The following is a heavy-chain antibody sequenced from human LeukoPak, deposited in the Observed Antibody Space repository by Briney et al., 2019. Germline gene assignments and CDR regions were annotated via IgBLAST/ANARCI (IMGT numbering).Heavy chain of an antibody. CDR3: ASAFHCSSTSCQDY. D-gene: IGHD2-2*01. J-gene: IGHJ4*02. Sequence: GSLRLSCAASGFTCSHNYMSWVRQAPGKGLEWVSATHSSGGTYYADSVKGRFTISRDNSKNTLYLQMNSLRAEDTAVYYCASAFHCSSTSCQDYWGQGTLVSVSS. CDR2: THSSGGT. V-gene: IGHV3-66*03. CDR1: GFTCSHNY.